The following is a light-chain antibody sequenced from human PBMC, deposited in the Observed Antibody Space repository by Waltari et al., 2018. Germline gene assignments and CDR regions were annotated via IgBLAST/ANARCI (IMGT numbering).Light chain of an antibody. Sequence: IKMTQSPSSLSASAGDRVTITCRAGRTISDYVNCYQHKPAKAPQLLIHAASSLHIGVPSSISGSRSGTDFTLITNSRQPEDFATYYCRQSYNSPCTFGQGTKLEI. V-gene: IGKV1-39*01. J-gene: IGKJ2*02. CDR3: RQSYNSPCT. CDR2: AAS. CDR1: RTISDY.